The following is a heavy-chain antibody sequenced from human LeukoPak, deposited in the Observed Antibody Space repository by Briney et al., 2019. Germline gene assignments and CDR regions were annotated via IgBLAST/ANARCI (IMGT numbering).Heavy chain of an antibody. D-gene: IGHD3/OR15-3a*01. V-gene: IGHV3-30*04. CDR3: AKGGLVHPLHI. J-gene: IGHJ3*02. CDR1: GYTFSNNA. CDR2: ISYDGSDQ. Sequence: PGGSLRLSCAATGYTFSNNAMHWVRQAPGKGLEWVAVISYDGSDQRYADSVKGRFTISRDNSKNTLYLQMNSLRAEDTAVYYCAKGGLVHPLHIWGQGTMVTVSS.